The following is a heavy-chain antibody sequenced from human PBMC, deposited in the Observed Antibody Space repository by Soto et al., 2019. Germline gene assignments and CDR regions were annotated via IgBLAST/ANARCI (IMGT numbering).Heavy chain of an antibody. D-gene: IGHD3-22*01. V-gene: IGHV4-31*03. J-gene: IGHJ5*02. CDR1: GGSISSGGYY. CDR2: IYYSGST. Sequence: PSETLSLTCTVSGGSISSGGYYWSWIRQHPGKGLEWIGYIYYSGSTYYNPSLKSRVTISVDTSKNQFSLKLSSVTAADTAVYYCARVVTMIVVVTISWFDPWGQGTLVTVSS. CDR3: ARVVTMIVVVTISWFDP.